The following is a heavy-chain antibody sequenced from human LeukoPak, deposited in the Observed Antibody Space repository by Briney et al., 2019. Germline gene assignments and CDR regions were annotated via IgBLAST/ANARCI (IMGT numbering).Heavy chain of an antibody. CDR2: IYDSGST. CDR3: ARQMYLGGMDV. J-gene: IGHJ6*02. V-gene: IGHV4-59*08. D-gene: IGHD2-8*01. Sequence: SETLSLTCTVSGASISSYFWSWIRQPPGKGLEWIGYIYDSGSTNYNPSLTSRVTISVDTSKNPFSLKLSSVTAADTALYYCARQMYLGGMDVWGQGTTVTVSS. CDR1: GASISSYF.